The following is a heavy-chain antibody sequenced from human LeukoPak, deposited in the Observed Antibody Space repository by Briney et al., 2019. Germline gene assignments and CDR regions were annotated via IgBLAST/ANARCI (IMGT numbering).Heavy chain of an antibody. CDR3: ARSVYSNQRYYYYYYMDV. V-gene: IGHV3-7*01. CDR1: GFTFSSYW. CDR2: IKQDGSEK. D-gene: IGHD4-11*01. Sequence: GGSLRLSCAASGFTFSSYWMSWVRQAPGKGLEWVANIKQDGSEKYYVDSVKGRFTISRDNAKNSLYLQMNSLRAEDTAVYYCARSVYSNQRYYYYYYMDVWGKGTTVTVSS. J-gene: IGHJ6*03.